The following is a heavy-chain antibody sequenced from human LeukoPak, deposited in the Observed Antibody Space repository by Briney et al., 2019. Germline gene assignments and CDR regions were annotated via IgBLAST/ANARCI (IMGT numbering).Heavy chain of an antibody. CDR2: ISAYNGNT. CDR1: GHTFTSYG. CDR3: ARDGYHSGYDLIARQGDNWFDP. D-gene: IGHD5-12*01. Sequence: ASVKVSCKASGHTFTSYGISWVRQAPGQGLEWMGWISAYNGNTNYAQKLQGRVTMTTDTSTSTAYMELRSLRSDDTAVYYCARDGYHSGYDLIARQGDNWFDPWGQGALVTVSS. J-gene: IGHJ5*02. V-gene: IGHV1-18*01.